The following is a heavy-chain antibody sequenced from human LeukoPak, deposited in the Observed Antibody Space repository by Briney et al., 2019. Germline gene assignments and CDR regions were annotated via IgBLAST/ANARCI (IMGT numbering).Heavy chain of an antibody. V-gene: IGHV4-34*01. Sequence: SETLSLTCAVYGGSFSGYYWSWIRQPPGKGLEWIGEINHSGSTNYNPSLKSRVTISVDTSKNQFSLKLSSVTAADTAVYYCARVRRSSITMVRGVRGWDWFDPWGQGTLVTVSS. CDR2: INHSGST. J-gene: IGHJ5*02. CDR3: ARVRRSSITMVRGVRGWDWFDP. D-gene: IGHD3-10*01. CDR1: GGSFSGYY.